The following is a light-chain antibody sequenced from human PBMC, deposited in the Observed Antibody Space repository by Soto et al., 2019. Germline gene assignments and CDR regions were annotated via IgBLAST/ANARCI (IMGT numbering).Light chain of an antibody. Sequence: QSVLTQPASVSGSPGQSITISCTGTSSDIGGYKYVSWYQQHPGKVSKLMIYEVNTRPSGISNRFSGSKSGNTASLTISGLQAEDEADYYCASYTSSSTLVFGTGTKVTVL. CDR1: SSDIGGYKY. J-gene: IGLJ1*01. CDR2: EVN. CDR3: ASYTSSSTLV. V-gene: IGLV2-14*01.